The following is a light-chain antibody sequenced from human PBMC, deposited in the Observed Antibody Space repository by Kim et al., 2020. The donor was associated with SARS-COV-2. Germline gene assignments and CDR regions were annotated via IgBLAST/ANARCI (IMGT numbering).Light chain of an antibody. CDR3: QNYNSAPFT. CDR2: ASS. J-gene: IGKJ3*01. CDR1: QGITNY. V-gene: IGKV1-27*01. Sequence: DIQMTQSPSSLSASVGHRVTITCRASQGITNYLAWYQQKPGKVPKLLIYASSTLQSGVPSRFAGSGSGTDFTLTISSLQPEDVATYYCQNYNSAPFTFGPGTKVDIK.